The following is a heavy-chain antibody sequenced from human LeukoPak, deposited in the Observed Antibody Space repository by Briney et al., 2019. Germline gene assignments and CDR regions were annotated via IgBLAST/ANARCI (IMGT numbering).Heavy chain of an antibody. CDR2: ISCDGSNK. CDR3: ARGPYSYYDILTGSSGMDV. Sequence: PGGSLRLSCAASGFTFSSYAMHWVRQAPGKGLEWVSVISCDGSNKYYADSVKGRFTISRDNSKNTLYLQMNSLRAEDTAVYYCARGPYSYYDILTGSSGMDVWGQGTTVTVSS. J-gene: IGHJ6*02. V-gene: IGHV3-30*04. CDR1: GFTFSSYA. D-gene: IGHD3-9*01.